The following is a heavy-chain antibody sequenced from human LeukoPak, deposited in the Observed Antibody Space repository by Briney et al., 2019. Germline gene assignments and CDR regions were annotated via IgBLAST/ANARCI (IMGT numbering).Heavy chain of an antibody. CDR2: INSDGSST. Sequence: GGSLRLSCAAPGFTVSNNYMSWVRQAPGKGLVWVSRINSDGSSTTYADSVKGRFTVSRDNAKNTLYLQMDSLRAEDSAVYYCARGLVHDTSGYYSDYWGQGILVTVSS. CDR1: GFTVSNNY. J-gene: IGHJ4*02. V-gene: IGHV3-74*01. CDR3: ARGLVHDTSGYYSDY. D-gene: IGHD3-22*01.